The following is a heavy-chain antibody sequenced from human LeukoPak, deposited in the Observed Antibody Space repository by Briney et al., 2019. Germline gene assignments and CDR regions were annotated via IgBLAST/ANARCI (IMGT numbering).Heavy chain of an antibody. J-gene: IGHJ4*02. Sequence: GGSLRLACAASGFTFSTNWMHWVGQAPGKGLVWVSRINTDGSSTNYADSVRGRFTISRDNAKNTMYLQVNRLRAEDTAVYSCARARYYDSWRQGTLVTVSS. CDR2: INTDGSST. CDR1: GFTFSTNW. CDR3: ARARYYDS. V-gene: IGHV3-74*01.